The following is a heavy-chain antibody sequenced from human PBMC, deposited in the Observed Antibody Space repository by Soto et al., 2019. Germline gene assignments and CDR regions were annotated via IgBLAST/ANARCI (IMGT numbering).Heavy chain of an antibody. D-gene: IGHD3-10*01. CDR1: GFTVSSNY. J-gene: IGHJ2*01. Sequence: EVQLVETGGGLIQPGGSLRLSCAASGFTVSSNYMSWVRQAPGKGLEWVSVIYSGGSTYYADSVKGRFTISRDNSKNTLYLKMNSLRAEDTAVYYCARGPVYGSVRYFDLWGRGTLVTVSS. CDR3: ARGPVYGSVRYFDL. V-gene: IGHV3-53*02. CDR2: IYSGGST.